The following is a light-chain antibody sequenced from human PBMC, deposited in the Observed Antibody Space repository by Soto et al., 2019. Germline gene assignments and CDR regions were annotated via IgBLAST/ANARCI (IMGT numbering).Light chain of an antibody. V-gene: IGLV1-40*01. CDR3: QSYGGSRSGVL. CDR1: SSNIGAGYD. Sequence: QSVLTQPPSVSGAPGQRVTISCTGSSSNIGAGYDVHWYQQLPGTAPKLLIYGNSNRPSGVPDRFSGSKSGTSASLAITGLQAEDEADYYCQSYGGSRSGVLFGGGTKLTVL. CDR2: GNS. J-gene: IGLJ2*01.